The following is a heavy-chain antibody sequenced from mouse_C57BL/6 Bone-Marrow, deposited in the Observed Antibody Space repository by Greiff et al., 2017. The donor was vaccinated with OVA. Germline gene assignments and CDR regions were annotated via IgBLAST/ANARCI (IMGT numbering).Heavy chain of an antibody. Sequence: QVQLQQPGAELVRPGTSVKLSCKASGYTFTSYWMHLVKQRPGQGLEWIGVIDPSDSYTNYNQKLKGKATLTVDTSSSTAYMQLSSRTSEDSAVYYCARIQIYYDYDGYAMDYWGQGTSVTVSS. CDR1: GYTFTSYW. J-gene: IGHJ4*01. V-gene: IGHV1-59*01. CDR2: IDPSDSYT. D-gene: IGHD2-4*01. CDR3: ARIQIYYDYDGYAMDY.